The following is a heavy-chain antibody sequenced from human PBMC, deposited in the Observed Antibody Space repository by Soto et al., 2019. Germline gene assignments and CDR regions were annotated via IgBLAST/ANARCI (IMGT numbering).Heavy chain of an antibody. J-gene: IGHJ3*02. CDR2: ISYDGSNK. CDR1: GFTFSSYA. Sequence: GGSLRLSCAASGFTFSSYAMHWVRQAPGKGLEWVAVISYDGSNKYYADSVKGRFTISRDNSKNTLYLQMNSLRAEDTAVYYCAREKERDGYPGAFDIWGQGTMVTVSS. D-gene: IGHD5-12*01. CDR3: AREKERDGYPGAFDI. V-gene: IGHV3-30-3*01.